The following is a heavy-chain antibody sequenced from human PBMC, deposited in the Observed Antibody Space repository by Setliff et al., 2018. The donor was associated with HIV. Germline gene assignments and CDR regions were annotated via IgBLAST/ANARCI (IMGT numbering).Heavy chain of an antibody. D-gene: IGHD3-16*01. J-gene: IGHJ4*02. CDR3: VRGGGSSAYPPFEY. CDR2: INPSAVT. CDR1: GYTFSNYY. V-gene: IGHV1-46*01. Sequence: ASVKVSCKASGYTFSNYYIHWVRQAPGQGLEWMGIINPSAVTSYGQKFQGRLTVTRDTSTSTVYMDLSSLRSEDTAVYYCVRGGGSSAYPPFEYWGQGTQVTVSS.